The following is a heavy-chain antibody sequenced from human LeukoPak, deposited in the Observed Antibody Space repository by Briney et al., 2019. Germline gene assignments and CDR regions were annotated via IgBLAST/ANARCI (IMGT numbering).Heavy chain of an antibody. J-gene: IGHJ5*01. Sequence: QPGGSLRLSCAASGFTFSSYWMSWVRQAPGKGLLWVSRINSDGSTTNYADSVKGRFTISRDNAKNTLYLQMNSLRAEDTAVYYCARDWWFDPWGQGTTVTVSS. CDR3: ARDWWFDP. CDR1: GFTFSSYW. CDR2: INSDGSTT. V-gene: IGHV3-74*01.